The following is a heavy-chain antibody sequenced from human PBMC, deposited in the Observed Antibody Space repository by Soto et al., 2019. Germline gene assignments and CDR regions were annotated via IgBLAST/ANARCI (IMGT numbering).Heavy chain of an antibody. J-gene: IGHJ4*02. CDR1: GGSISSGDYY. CDR3: ARHHQYSSGWLDY. CDR2: IYYSGST. D-gene: IGHD6-19*01. V-gene: IGHV4-30-4*01. Sequence: SETLSLTCTVSGGSISSGDYYWSWIRQPPGKGLEWIGYIYYSGSTYYNPSLKSRVTISVDTSKNQFSLKLSSVTAADTAVYYCARHHQYSSGWLDYWGQGTLVTVSS.